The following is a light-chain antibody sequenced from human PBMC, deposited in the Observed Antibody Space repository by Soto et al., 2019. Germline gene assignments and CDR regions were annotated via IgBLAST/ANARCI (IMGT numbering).Light chain of an antibody. Sequence: QSVLTQPASVSGSPGQSITISCTGTSSDVSGYNYVSWYQHHPGKAPKLMIYDVTNRPSGVSNRFSGSKSGNTASLTISGLQAEDEADYYCTSYTTSSPYLVFGGGTKVTVL. CDR3: TSYTTSSPYLV. J-gene: IGLJ3*02. CDR2: DVT. CDR1: SSDVSGYNY. V-gene: IGLV2-14*03.